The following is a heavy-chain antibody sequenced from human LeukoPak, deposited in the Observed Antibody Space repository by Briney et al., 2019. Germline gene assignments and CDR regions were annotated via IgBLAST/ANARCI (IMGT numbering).Heavy chain of an antibody. J-gene: IGHJ4*02. V-gene: IGHV4-38-2*02. CDR1: GYSISSGYY. CDR2: IYHSGST. D-gene: IGHD5-18*01. CDR3: ARGQVWFPY. Sequence: SETLSLTCTVSGYSISSGYYWGWIRQPPGKGLEWIGSIYHSGSTYYNPSLKSRVTISVDTSKNQFSLKLSSVTAADTAVYYCARGQVWFPYWGQGTLVTVSS.